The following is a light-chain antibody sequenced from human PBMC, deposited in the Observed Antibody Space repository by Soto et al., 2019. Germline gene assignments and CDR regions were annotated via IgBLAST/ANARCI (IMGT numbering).Light chain of an antibody. V-gene: IGKV3-20*01. CDR1: QSVSDNQ. Sequence: IVLTPSPGTLSLSPGGRASLSCRASQSVSDNQLAWYQQKTGQAPRLLIHGASTRAAGIPARFSASGSGTDFTLTISSLQPDDFATYYCQQYNSYPITFGQGTRLEI. CDR2: GAS. J-gene: IGKJ5*01. CDR3: QQYNSYPIT.